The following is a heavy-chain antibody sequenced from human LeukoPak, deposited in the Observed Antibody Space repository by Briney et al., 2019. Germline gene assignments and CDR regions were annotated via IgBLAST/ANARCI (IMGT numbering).Heavy chain of an antibody. Sequence: GGSLRLSCAASGFTFSNAWMSWVRQAPGKGLEWVGRIKSKTDGGTTDYAAPVKGRFTISRDDSKNTLYLQMNSLRAEDTAVYYCARDQVIAAAGTGPFADWGQGTLVTVSS. CDR3: ARDQVIAAAGTGPFAD. V-gene: IGHV3-15*01. J-gene: IGHJ4*02. CDR1: GFTFSNAW. D-gene: IGHD6-13*01. CDR2: IKSKTDGGTT.